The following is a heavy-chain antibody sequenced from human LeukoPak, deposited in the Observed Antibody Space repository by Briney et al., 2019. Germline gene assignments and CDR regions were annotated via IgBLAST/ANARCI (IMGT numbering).Heavy chain of an antibody. Sequence: SETLSLTCTVSGGPISSYYWSWIRQSPGKGLEWIGYIYYIGSTNYNPSLKSRVTISVDTSKNQFSLKLSSVTAADTAVYYCARERGTLYDILTGFDYWGQGTLVTVSS. J-gene: IGHJ4*02. D-gene: IGHD3-9*01. CDR2: IYYIGST. V-gene: IGHV4-59*12. CDR3: ARERGTLYDILTGFDY. CDR1: GGPISSYY.